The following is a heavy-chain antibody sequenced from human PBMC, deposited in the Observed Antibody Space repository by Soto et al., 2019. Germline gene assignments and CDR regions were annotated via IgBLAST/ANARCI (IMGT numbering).Heavy chain of an antibody. CDR2: ISAYNGNT. J-gene: IGHJ1*01. Sequence: ASVKVSCKASGYTFTSYGISWVRQAPGQGLEWMGWISAYNGNTNYAQKLQGRVTMTTDTSTSTAYMELRSLRSDDAAVYYCARALSTRYYDILPGHPAYWGQGTLVTVSS. D-gene: IGHD3-9*01. CDR3: ARALSTRYYDILPGHPAY. V-gene: IGHV1-18*01. CDR1: GYTFTSYG.